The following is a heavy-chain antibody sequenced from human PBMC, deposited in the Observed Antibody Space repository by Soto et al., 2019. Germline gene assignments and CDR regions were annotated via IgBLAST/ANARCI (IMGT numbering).Heavy chain of an antibody. J-gene: IGHJ3*02. V-gene: IGHV3-23*01. CDR2: ISGSGGST. CDR1: GFTFSSYA. D-gene: IGHD3-3*01. Sequence: EVQLLESGGGLVQPGGSLRLSCAASGFTFSSYAMSWVRQAPGKGLEWVSAISGSGGSTYYADSVKSRFTISRDNSKNTLYLQMNSLRAEDTAVYYCAKDLPYDFWSGSRWDAFDIWGQGTMVTVSS. CDR3: AKDLPYDFWSGSRWDAFDI.